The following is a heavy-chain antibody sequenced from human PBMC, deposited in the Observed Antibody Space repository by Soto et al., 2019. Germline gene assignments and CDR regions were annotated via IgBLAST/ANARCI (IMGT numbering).Heavy chain of an antibody. V-gene: IGHV3-7*05. CDR1: GFTFSSHW. Sequence: EVQLVESGGGLVQPGGSLRLSCVGSGFTFSSHWMGWVRQLPGKGLEWVANIKFDGSEKSYRDSVKGRFAVSRDNAKNSLFLQVNSLRVEDTAVYYCSAWSRRNWFDYWCQGTLLIVSS. J-gene: IGHJ4*02. CDR2: IKFDGSEK. CDR3: SAWSRRNWFDY. D-gene: IGHD2-8*02.